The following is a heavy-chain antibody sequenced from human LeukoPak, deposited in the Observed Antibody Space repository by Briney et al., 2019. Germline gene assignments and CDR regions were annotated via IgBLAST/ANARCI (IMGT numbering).Heavy chain of an antibody. CDR3: AREPFWSGYYSNLHFDY. CDR2: ISSSSKYI. Sequence: GGSLRLSCAASGFTVSSNYMSWVRQAPGKGLEWVSYISSSSKYIYYADSVKGRFTISRDNAKNSLYLQMNSLRAEDTAVYYCAREPFWSGYYSNLHFDYWGQGTLVTVSS. D-gene: IGHD3-3*01. CDR1: GFTVSSNY. J-gene: IGHJ4*02. V-gene: IGHV3-21*01.